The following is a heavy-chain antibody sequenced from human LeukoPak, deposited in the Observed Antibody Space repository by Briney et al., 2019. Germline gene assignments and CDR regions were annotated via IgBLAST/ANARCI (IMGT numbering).Heavy chain of an antibody. CDR1: GFTFSNYW. CDR2: IKEDGSIV. V-gene: IGHV3-7*01. CDR3: VSQQLAPP. Sequence: GGSLRLSCVASGFTFSNYWMSWVRQAPGKGLEWVANIKEDGSIVDYVDSVKGRFTVSRDNAKNSLYLEMNSLRVEDTAVYYCVSQQLAPPWGQGTLVIVSS. J-gene: IGHJ5*02. D-gene: IGHD1-1*01.